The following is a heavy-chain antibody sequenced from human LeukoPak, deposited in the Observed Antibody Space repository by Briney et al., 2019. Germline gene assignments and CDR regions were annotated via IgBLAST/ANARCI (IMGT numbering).Heavy chain of an antibody. Sequence: ASVKVSCKASGYSFTSYDISWVRQAPGQGLEWMGWISAYTDNTNFAQKFQGRVTITADKSTSTAYMELSSLRSEDTAVYYCARGTPNYYDSSGYRRAFDIWGQGTMVTVSS. CDR3: ARGTPNYYDSSGYRRAFDI. V-gene: IGHV1-18*01. CDR2: ISAYTDNT. D-gene: IGHD3-22*01. J-gene: IGHJ3*02. CDR1: GYSFTSYD.